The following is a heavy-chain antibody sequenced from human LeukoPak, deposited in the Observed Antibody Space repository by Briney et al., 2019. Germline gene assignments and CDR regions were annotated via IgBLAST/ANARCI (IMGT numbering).Heavy chain of an antibody. CDR1: GASITPTGTYY. V-gene: IGHV4-61*02. J-gene: IGHJ5*02. CDR2: IYTSGST. D-gene: IGHD1-1*01. Sequence: SQTLSLTCTVSGASITPTGTYYWSWIRQPAGKGLEWIGRIYTSGSTHYNPSFKSRVTISVDTSKTRFSLNLSSVTAADTAVYYCARGTVAGSRFDPWGQGTLVTVSS. CDR3: ARGTVAGSRFDP.